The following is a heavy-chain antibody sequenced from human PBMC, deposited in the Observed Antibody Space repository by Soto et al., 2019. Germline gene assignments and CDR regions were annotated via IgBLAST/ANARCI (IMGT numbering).Heavy chain of an antibody. Sequence: GGSLRLSCSASGFIFSESTIYWVRQVPGKGLEAISTVSTSGRSTYYADSVKDRFTISRDNSKNTLFLQMGSLRPEDTAIYYCVKQAHGLDGVAFDYWGQGTQVTVSS. CDR3: VKQAHGLDGVAFDY. J-gene: IGHJ4*02. D-gene: IGHD2-15*01. V-gene: IGHV3-64D*06. CDR2: VSTSGRST. CDR1: GFIFSEST.